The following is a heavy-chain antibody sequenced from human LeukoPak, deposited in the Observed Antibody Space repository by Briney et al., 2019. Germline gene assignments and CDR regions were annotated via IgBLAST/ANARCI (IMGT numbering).Heavy chain of an antibody. CDR2: IREDGSEK. Sequence: PGGSLRLSCAAAGFTFSRHWMSWVRQSKGKGLECVAKIREDGSEKHYVDSVKGRFPISRDNAKNTLYLQMTSLRAEDTAVYYCARDYTGGWNDYWGQGPLVTVSS. J-gene: IGHJ4*02. D-gene: IGHD7-27*01. CDR1: GFTFSRHW. CDR3: ARDYTGGWNDY. V-gene: IGHV3-7*01.